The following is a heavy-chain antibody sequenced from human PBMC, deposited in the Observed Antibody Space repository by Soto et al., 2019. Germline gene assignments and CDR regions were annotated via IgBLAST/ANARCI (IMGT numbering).Heavy chain of an antibody. CDR3: ATRITVFGLLIPPFDP. J-gene: IGHJ5*02. D-gene: IGHD3-3*01. V-gene: IGHV4-34*01. CDR1: GGSVNGYY. CDR2: INHTGGT. Sequence: SETLSLTCAAYGGSVNGYYSNWVRQPPWKGLEWIGEINHTGGTHYNPSLKSRVTMSVDTSKNQFSLRLSSVTAADTAIYYCATRITVFGLLIPPFDPWGQGTQVTVSS.